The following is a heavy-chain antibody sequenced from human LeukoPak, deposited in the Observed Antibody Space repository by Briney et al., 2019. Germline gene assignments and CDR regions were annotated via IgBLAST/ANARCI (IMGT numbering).Heavy chain of an antibody. J-gene: IGHJ4*02. Sequence: GGSLRLSCAASGFTFSSYAMHWVRQAPGKGLEWVAVISYDGSNKYYADSVKGRSTISRDNSKNTLYLQMNSLRAEDTAVYYCASYMIGAGQSYYYGSGSPYGLNDYWGQGTLVTVSS. CDR2: ISYDGSNK. CDR3: ASYMIGAGQSYYYGSGSPYGLNDY. V-gene: IGHV3-30*04. D-gene: IGHD3-10*01. CDR1: GFTFSSYA.